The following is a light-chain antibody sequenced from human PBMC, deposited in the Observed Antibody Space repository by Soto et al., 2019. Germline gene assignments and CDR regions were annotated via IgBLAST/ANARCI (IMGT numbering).Light chain of an antibody. CDR3: SSYTRSNTVI. Sequence: QSALTQPASVSGSPGQSITISCTGSYSDVGTYNYVSWYQQHPGEAPKLMIYEVSNRPSGVSNRFSGSKSGNTASLTISGLHLDDEADYYCSSYTRSNTVIFGGGTTLTVL. CDR2: EVS. V-gene: IGLV2-14*01. CDR1: YSDVGTYNY. J-gene: IGLJ2*01.